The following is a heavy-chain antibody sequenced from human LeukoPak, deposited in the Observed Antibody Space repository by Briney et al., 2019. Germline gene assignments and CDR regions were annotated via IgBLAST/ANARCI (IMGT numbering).Heavy chain of an antibody. CDR2: ISGHGETT. CDR1: GFTFSSYA. J-gene: IGHJ4*02. V-gene: IGHV3-23*01. CDR3: AKDVIRGSISYFES. Sequence: PGGSLRLSCAASGFTFSSYAMSWVRQGPGKGLEWVAGISGHGETTYYADSVQGRFNISRDNSKNTLFLQVNSLRAEDTAVYYCAKDVIRGSISYFESWGQGTQVAVSS. D-gene: IGHD3-10*01.